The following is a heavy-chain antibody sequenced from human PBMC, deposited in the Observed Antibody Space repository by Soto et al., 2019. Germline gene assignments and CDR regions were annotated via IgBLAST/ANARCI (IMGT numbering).Heavy chain of an antibody. Sequence: QVQLVQSGAEVKKPGSSVKVSCKASGGTFSSYAISWVRQAPGQGLEWMGGIIPIFGTANYAQKFQGRATTIADEATSTAYMELSSLSSEDTAVYYCARNQGTGPRDYYYYGLDVWGKGTTVTVSS. CDR1: GGTFSSYA. CDR2: IIPIFGTA. D-gene: IGHD1-1*01. CDR3: ARNQGTGPRDYYYYGLDV. J-gene: IGHJ6*04. V-gene: IGHV1-69*12.